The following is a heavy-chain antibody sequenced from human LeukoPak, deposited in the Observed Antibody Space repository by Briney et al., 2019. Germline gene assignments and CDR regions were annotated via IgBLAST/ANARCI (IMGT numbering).Heavy chain of an antibody. V-gene: IGHV1-18*01. Sequence: ASVKVSCKASGYTFTSYGISWVRQAPGQGLEWMGWISAYNGNTNYAQKLQGRVTMTTDTSTSTAYMELRSLRSDNTAVYYCARDTDSSGYYYADYWGQGTLVTVSS. CDR3: ARDTDSSGYYYADY. J-gene: IGHJ4*02. CDR2: ISAYNGNT. CDR1: GYTFTSYG. D-gene: IGHD3-22*01.